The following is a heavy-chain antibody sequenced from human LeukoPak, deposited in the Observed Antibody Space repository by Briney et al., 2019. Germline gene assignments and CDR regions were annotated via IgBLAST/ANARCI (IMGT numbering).Heavy chain of an antibody. CDR1: GFTFSDYY. Sequence: GGSLRLSCAASGFTFSDYYMSWVRQAPGKGLEWVGRIKSKTDGGTTDYAAPVKGRFTISRDDSKNTLYLQMNSLKTEDTAVYYCTTDDYVPGVDYWGQGTLVTVSS. D-gene: IGHD3-16*01. CDR2: IKSKTDGGTT. V-gene: IGHV3-15*01. J-gene: IGHJ4*02. CDR3: TTDDYVPGVDY.